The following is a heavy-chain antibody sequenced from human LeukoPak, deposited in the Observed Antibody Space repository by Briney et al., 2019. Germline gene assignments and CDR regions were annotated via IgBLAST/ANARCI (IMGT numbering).Heavy chain of an antibody. V-gene: IGHV3-30*19. D-gene: IGHD5-12*01. CDR1: GFTFSSYG. J-gene: IGHJ4*02. CDR3: ARGDGYDYFFDY. Sequence: GGSLRLSCAASGFTFSSYGMHWVRQAPGKGLEWVAVISYYGSNKYYADSVKGRFTISRDNSKNTLYLQMNSMKTEDTAVYYCARGDGYDYFFDYWGQGTLVTVSS. CDR2: ISYYGSNK.